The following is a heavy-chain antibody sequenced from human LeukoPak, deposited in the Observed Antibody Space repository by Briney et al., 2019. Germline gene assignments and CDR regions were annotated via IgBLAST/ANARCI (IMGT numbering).Heavy chain of an antibody. Sequence: GGSLRLSCAASGFPFSDYYMSWIRQAPGKGLEWVSYISSSGDTIYYADSVKGRFTISRDNAKNSVHLQMNSLRAEDTAVYYCAREVGASEFDYWGQGTLVTVSS. CDR1: GFPFSDYY. J-gene: IGHJ4*02. CDR3: AREVGASEFDY. D-gene: IGHD1-26*01. CDR2: ISSSGDTI. V-gene: IGHV3-11*01.